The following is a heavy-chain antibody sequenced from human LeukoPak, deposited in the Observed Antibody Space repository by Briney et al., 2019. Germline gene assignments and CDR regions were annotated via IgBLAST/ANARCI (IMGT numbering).Heavy chain of an antibody. Sequence: GGSLRLSRVASGLTFSSNWMKWVRQAPGKGLEWVANIKQDGSEKYYVDSVKGRFTISRDNAKNSLYLQMSSLRAEDTAVYYCATYGGNSVQAFDFWGQGTLVTVSS. D-gene: IGHD4-23*01. V-gene: IGHV3-7*02. CDR3: ATYGGNSVQAFDF. CDR1: GLTFSSNW. J-gene: IGHJ4*02. CDR2: IKQDGSEK.